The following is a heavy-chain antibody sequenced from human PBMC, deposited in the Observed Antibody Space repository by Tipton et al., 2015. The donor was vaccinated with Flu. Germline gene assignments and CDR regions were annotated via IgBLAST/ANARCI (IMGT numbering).Heavy chain of an antibody. CDR1: GYTFTGYY. D-gene: IGHD1-26*01. CDR3: ARDLGVGEFDRYFDY. J-gene: IGHJ4*02. Sequence: QMQLVQSGAEVKKPGASVKVSCKASGYTFTGYYMHWVRQAPGQGLEWMGWINPNSGGTNYAQKFQGRVTMTRDTSISTAYMELSRLRSDDTAVYYSARDLGVGEFDRYFDYWGQGTLVTVSS. CDR2: INPNSGGT. V-gene: IGHV1-2*02.